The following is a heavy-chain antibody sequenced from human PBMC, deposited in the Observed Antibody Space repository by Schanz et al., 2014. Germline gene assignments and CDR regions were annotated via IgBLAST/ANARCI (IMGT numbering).Heavy chain of an antibody. V-gene: IGHV3-9*01. J-gene: IGHJ4*02. CDR3: ARAPGANASPYYFDY. Sequence: EVQLVESGGGLVQPGRSLRLSCAASGFIFEDYAIYWVRQAPGKGLEWVSGISWNSYSLLYADSVQGRFTISRDNAKNSLYLQMNSLRHDDTAFYYCARAPGANASPYYFDYWGQGSLVTVSS. CDR1: GFIFEDYA. CDR2: ISWNSYSL. D-gene: IGHD2-8*01.